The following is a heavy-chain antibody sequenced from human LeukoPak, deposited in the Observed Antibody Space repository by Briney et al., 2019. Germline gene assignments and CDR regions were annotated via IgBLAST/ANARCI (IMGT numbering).Heavy chain of an antibody. V-gene: IGHV3-49*03. CDR1: GFTFGDYA. J-gene: IGHJ1*01. Sequence: GGSLRLSCTASGFTFGDYAMSWFREAPGKGLEWVGFIRSKAYGGTTEYAASVKGRFTISRDDSKSIAYLQMNSLKTEDTAVYYCTRDFQYYDSSGYPRFQHWGQGTLVTVSS. CDR2: IRSKAYGGTT. D-gene: IGHD3-22*01. CDR3: TRDFQYYDSSGYPRFQH.